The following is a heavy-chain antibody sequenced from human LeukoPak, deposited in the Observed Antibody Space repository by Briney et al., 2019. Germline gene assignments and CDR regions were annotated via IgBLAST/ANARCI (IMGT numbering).Heavy chain of an antibody. J-gene: IGHJ4*02. CDR3: ARGRRVVVPAASRYYFDY. CDR1: GYTFTSYD. CDR2: MNPNSGNT. V-gene: IGHV1-8*01. D-gene: IGHD2-2*01. Sequence: ASVKVSCKASGYTFTSYDINWVRQAPGQGLEWMGWMNPNSGNTGYAQKFQGRVTMTRNTSISTPYMELSSLRSEDTAVYYCARGRRVVVPAASRYYFDYWGQGTLVTVSS.